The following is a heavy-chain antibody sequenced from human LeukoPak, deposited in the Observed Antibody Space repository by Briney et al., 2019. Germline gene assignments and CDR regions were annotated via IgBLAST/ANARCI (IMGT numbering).Heavy chain of an antibody. J-gene: IGHJ4*02. CDR1: GFTFSSYD. D-gene: IGHD6-19*01. Sequence: PGGSLRLSCAASGFTFSSYDMHWVRQATGEGLEWVSAITTRGDTYYSGSVKGRFTISRENAKNSLYLQMNSLRAGDTAVYYCARGLYSSGWYVPELDYWGQGTLVAVSS. V-gene: IGHV3-13*04. CDR2: ITTRGDT. CDR3: ARGLYSSGWYVPELDY.